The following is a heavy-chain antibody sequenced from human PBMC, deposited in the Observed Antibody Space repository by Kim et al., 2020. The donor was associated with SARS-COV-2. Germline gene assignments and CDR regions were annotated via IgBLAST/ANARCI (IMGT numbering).Heavy chain of an antibody. CDR3: ARSWRYGSGSKYYFDY. Sequence: GGSLRLSCAASGFTFSSYAMHWVRQAPGKGLEWVAIISYDGSNKYYADSVKGRFTSSRDNSKNTLYLQMNSLRLEDTAVYYCARSWRYGSGSKYYFDYWGQGTLVTVSS. J-gene: IGHJ4*02. CDR1: GFTFSSYA. D-gene: IGHD3-10*01. V-gene: IGHV3-30*04. CDR2: ISYDGSNK.